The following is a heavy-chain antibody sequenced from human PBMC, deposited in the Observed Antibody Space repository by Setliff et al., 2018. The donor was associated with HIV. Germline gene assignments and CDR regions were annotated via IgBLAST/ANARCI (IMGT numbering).Heavy chain of an antibody. J-gene: IGHJ4*02. CDR1: GGSFRSSRYY. Sequence: SETLSLTCTVSGGSFRSSRYYWGWIRQPPGKGLEWIGNIHYGGFFWYSPSLKSRVIISVDTSNNQTSLKLTSVTAADAAVYYCTIPASSLAPNWGRGTQVTVSS. CDR3: TIPASSLAPN. V-gene: IGHV4-39*01. CDR2: IHYGGFF.